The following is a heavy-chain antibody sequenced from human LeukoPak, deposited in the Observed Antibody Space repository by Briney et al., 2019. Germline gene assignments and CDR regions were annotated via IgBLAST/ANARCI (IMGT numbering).Heavy chain of an antibody. D-gene: IGHD3-3*01. CDR3: ARDQGFSYYFYYMDV. Sequence: GGSLRLSCAASGFTFSSYWMTWVRQAPGKGLEWVANINQDGSEKYYVDSVKGRFTISRDNAKNSLYLQMNSLRAEDTAVYYCARDQGFSYYFYYMDVWGKGTTVTVSS. CDR2: INQDGSEK. CDR1: GFTFSSYW. J-gene: IGHJ6*03. V-gene: IGHV3-7*01.